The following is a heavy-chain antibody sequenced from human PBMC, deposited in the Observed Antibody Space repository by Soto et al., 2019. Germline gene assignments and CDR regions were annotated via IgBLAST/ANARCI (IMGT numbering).Heavy chain of an antibody. Sequence: QVQLVQSGAEVKKPGSSVKVSCKASGGTFSSYTISWVRQAPGQGLEWMGRIIHILGIANYAQKFQGRVTITAHKSTSTAYMELSSLRSEDTAVYYCARVGMVRGVSYYYGMDVWGQGTTVTVSS. D-gene: IGHD3-10*01. CDR1: GGTFSSYT. V-gene: IGHV1-69*02. CDR3: ARVGMVRGVSYYYGMDV. CDR2: IIHILGIA. J-gene: IGHJ6*02.